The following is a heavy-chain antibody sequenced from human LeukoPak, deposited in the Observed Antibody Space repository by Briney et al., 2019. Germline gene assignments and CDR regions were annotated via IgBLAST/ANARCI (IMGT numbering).Heavy chain of an antibody. CDR3: ARDHRSAFDI. CDR2: ISSSSSYI. J-gene: IGHJ3*02. V-gene: IGHV3-21*01. Sequence: GGSLRLSCTASGFTFSSYSMNWVRQAPGKGLEWVSSISSSSSYIYYADSVKGRFTISRDNAKNSLYLQMNSLRAEDTAVYYCARDHRSAFDIWGQGTMVTVSS. CDR1: GFTFSSYS.